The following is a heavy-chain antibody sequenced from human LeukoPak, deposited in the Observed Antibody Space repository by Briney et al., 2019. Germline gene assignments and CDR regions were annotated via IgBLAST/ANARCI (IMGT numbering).Heavy chain of an antibody. CDR1: GYTFTSYG. V-gene: IGHV1-18*01. D-gene: IGHD3-22*01. CDR2: ISAYNGNT. J-gene: IGHJ4*02. Sequence: ASVKVSCKASGYTFTSYGISWVRQAPGQGLEWRGWISAYNGNTNSAQKLPCRVTMTTDTSTSTAYMELRSLRSDDTAVYYCARSLIDSSGYYPLYFDYWGQGTLVTVSS. CDR3: ARSLIDSSGYYPLYFDY.